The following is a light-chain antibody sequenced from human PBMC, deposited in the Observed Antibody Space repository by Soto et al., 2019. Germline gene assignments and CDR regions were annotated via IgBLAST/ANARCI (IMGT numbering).Light chain of an antibody. CDR3: QQAFRAEWT. V-gene: IGKV1-39*01. CDR1: QSVRDF. J-gene: IGKJ1*01. Sequence: IHMTQSPSSLSASFGDRVSIPXRASQSVRDFLNWYQQQPGXPPNXXXHTXFTFYTGCPSRFSGTGSATDFTLPISSLQPEDFATYFCQQAFRAEWTFGQGTKVDIK. CDR2: TXF.